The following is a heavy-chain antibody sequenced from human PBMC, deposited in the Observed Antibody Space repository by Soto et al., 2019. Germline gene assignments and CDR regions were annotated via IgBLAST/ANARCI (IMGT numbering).Heavy chain of an antibody. Sequence: GASVKVSCKASGYTFTSYGISWVRQAPGQGLEWMGWISAYNGNTNYAQKLQGRVTMTTDTSTSTAYMELRSLRSDDTAVYYCARELDGSGSYWAQWYYYGMDVWGQGTTVTVSS. D-gene: IGHD3-10*01. J-gene: IGHJ6*02. CDR1: GYTFTSYG. CDR2: ISAYNGNT. CDR3: ARELDGSGSYWAQWYYYGMDV. V-gene: IGHV1-18*04.